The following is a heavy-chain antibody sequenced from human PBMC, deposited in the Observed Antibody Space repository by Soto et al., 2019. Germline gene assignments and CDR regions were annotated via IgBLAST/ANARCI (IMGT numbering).Heavy chain of an antibody. CDR1: GYTFTSYY. D-gene: IGHD3-22*01. J-gene: IGHJ3*02. CDR3: ARANIYYDSSGYRKDAFDI. CDR2: INPTGGST. V-gene: IGHV1-46*01. Sequence: ASVKVSCKASGYTFTSYYMHWVRQAPGQGLQWMGIINPTGGSTSYAQKFQGRVTMTSDTSTSTVYMELSRLISEDTAVYYCARANIYYDSSGYRKDAFDIWGQGTMVTVSS.